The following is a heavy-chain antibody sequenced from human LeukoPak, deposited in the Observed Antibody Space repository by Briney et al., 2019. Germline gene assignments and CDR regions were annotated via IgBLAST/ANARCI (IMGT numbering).Heavy chain of an antibody. V-gene: IGHV3-9*01. CDR1: GFTFDDYA. J-gene: IGHJ4*02. Sequence: GGSLRLSCAASGFTFDDYAMHWVRQAPGKGLEWVSGISWNSGSIGYADSVKGRFTISRDNAKNSLYLQMNSLRAEDTALYYCAKEIRPITVAGTFDYWGQGTLVTVSS. CDR2: ISWNSGSI. CDR3: AKEIRPITVAGTFDY. D-gene: IGHD6-19*01.